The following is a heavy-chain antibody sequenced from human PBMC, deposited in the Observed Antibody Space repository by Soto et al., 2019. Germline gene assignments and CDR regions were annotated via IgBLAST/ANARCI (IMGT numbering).Heavy chain of an antibody. CDR3: TRVFDILSGSYNWFDP. D-gene: IGHD3-9*01. CDR1: GFTFGDYA. V-gene: IGHV3-49*03. Sequence: PGGSLRLSCTASGFTFGDYAMNWFRQAPGKGLEWVAFIRGKAYGGTTEYAASVKGRFTISRDDSKSIAYLQMNSLKTENTVFYYCTRVFDILSGSYNWFDPWGQGTLVTVSS. CDR2: IRGKAYGGTT. J-gene: IGHJ5*02.